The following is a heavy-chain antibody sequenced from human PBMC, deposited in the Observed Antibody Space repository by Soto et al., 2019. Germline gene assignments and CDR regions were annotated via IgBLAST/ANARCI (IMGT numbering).Heavy chain of an antibody. CDR1: GGSFSAYY. CDR2: IIPSEST. Sequence: SETLSLTCAVYGGSFSAYYWSWVRQPPGKGLEWIGEIIPSESTKYNPSLKSRVTISVDTSKNQFSLKLSYVTAADTAVYYCARQRPTDGGWEFANYYGMDVWGQGTPVTVSS. V-gene: IGHV4-34*12. J-gene: IGHJ6*02. CDR3: ARQRPTDGGWEFANYYGMDV. D-gene: IGHD1-26*01.